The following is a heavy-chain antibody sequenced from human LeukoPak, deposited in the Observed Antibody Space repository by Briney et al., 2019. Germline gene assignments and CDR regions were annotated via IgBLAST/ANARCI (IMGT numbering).Heavy chain of an antibody. V-gene: IGHV3-7*01. Sequence: PGGSLRLSCAASGFTFSSYWMSWVRQAPGKGLEWVANIKQDGSEKYYVDSVKGRFTISRDNAKNSLYLQMNSLRAEDTAVYYCASEMRSYDSSGYYSFDYWGQGTLVTVSS. CDR2: IKQDGSEK. J-gene: IGHJ4*02. D-gene: IGHD3-22*01. CDR1: GFTFSSYW. CDR3: ASEMRSYDSSGYYSFDY.